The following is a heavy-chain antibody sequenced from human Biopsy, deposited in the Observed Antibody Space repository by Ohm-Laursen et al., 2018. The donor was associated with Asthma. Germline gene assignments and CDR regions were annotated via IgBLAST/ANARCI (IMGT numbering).Heavy chain of an antibody. D-gene: IGHD5-12*01. CDR2: VIPVLGTP. CDR3: ARGYSGSDRIVFYYSGLEV. V-gene: IGHV1-69*13. J-gene: IGHJ6*02. CDR1: GDSFSNYA. Sequence: GASVTASCKASGDSFSNYAISWVRQAPGQGLEWLGGVIPVLGTPNHAQMFEGRVTITADESTSTAYMELSSLSSEDTAVYYCARGYSGSDRIVFYYSGLEVWGQGTTVTVSS.